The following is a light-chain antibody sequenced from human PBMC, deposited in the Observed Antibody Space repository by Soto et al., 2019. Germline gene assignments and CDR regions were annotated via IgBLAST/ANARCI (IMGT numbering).Light chain of an antibody. CDR3: QQSYSTPLT. CDR2: TAS. V-gene: IGKV1-39*01. Sequence: DIQMTQSPSSLSASVGDRVTITCRASQSVSDYLNWYQQKPGKAPKFLIYTASSLQSGVPSRFSGSGSGTDFTLTISTLQPEDFATYYYQQSYSTPLTFGGGTKVDIK. J-gene: IGKJ4*01. CDR1: QSVSDY.